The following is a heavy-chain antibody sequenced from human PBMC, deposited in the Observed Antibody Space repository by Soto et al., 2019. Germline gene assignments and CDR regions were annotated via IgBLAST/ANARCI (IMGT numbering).Heavy chain of an antibody. CDR2: IYYNGNT. V-gene: IGHV4-59*01. CDR1: GVSISNNY. Sequence: QVQLQESGPGLVKPSETLSLTCTVSGVSISNNYWSWIRQPPGKGLEWIGYIYYNGNTNYSPSLKSRVTKSVDTSRNQISLKLTTVTAAYTAVYYCTRANWYSEYWGQGTLVTVSS. J-gene: IGHJ4*02. CDR3: TRANWYSEY. D-gene: IGHD7-27*01.